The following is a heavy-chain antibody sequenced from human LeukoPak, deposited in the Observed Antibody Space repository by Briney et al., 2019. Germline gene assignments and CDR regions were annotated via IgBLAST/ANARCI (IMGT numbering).Heavy chain of an antibody. CDR1: GYTFIDHD. CDR3: ARNALGFHI. J-gene: IGHJ3*02. CDR2: VHPNSGKT. V-gene: IGHV1-8*01. Sequence: VASVKVSCKASGYTFIDHDINWVRQATGQGLEWMGRVHPNSGKTDYAQKFQGRVTMTRDTSISTAYMELSSLTSEDTAVYCCARNALGFHIWGQGTMVTISS.